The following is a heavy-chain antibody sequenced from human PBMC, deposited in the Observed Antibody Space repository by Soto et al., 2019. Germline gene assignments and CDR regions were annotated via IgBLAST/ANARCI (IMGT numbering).Heavy chain of an antibody. CDR1: GGSISSYY. CDR3: ARGMLGYCSSTSCPSLDY. J-gene: IGHJ4*02. V-gene: IGHV4-59*08. D-gene: IGHD2-2*01. Sequence: PSETLSLTCTVSGGSISSYYWSWIRQPPGKGLERIGYIYYSGSTNYNPSLKSRVTISVDTSKNQFSLKLSSVTAADTAVYYCARGMLGYCSSTSCPSLDYWGQGTLVTVSS. CDR2: IYYSGST.